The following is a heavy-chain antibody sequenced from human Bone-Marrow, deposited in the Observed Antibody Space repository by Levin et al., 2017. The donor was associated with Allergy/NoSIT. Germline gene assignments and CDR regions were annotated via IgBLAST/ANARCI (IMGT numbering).Heavy chain of an antibody. CDR1: NVSISNYY. CDR3: ARTEYHFDSNGEDTPYYLDY. J-gene: IGHJ4*02. CDR2: IHYSGST. D-gene: IGHD2-8*01. Sequence: SETLSLTCSVSNVSISNYYWSWIRQPPGKGLEWVAYIHYSGSTKYNPSLKSRVSISLDTSKKQFSLKVTSVTAADTAIYYCARTEYHFDSNGEDTPYYLDYWGQGVLVTVSS. V-gene: IGHV4-59*01.